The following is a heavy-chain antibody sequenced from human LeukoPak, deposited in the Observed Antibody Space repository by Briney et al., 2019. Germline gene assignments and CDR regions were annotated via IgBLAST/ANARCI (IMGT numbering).Heavy chain of an antibody. D-gene: IGHD5-24*01. V-gene: IGHV3-23*01. CDR2: ISGSGGTT. J-gene: IGHJ4*02. Sequence: GGFLRLSCEASEFILSSYAMSWVRQAPGKGLEWVATISGSGGTTYYADSVKGRFTISRDNSKNTLYVQMNSLRAEDTAVYYCAKGGGYNYNYPFDYWGQGTLVTVSS. CDR1: EFILSSYA. CDR3: AKGGGYNYNYPFDY.